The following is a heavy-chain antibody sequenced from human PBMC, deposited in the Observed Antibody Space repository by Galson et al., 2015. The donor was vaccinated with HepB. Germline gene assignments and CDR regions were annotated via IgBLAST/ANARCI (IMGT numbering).Heavy chain of an antibody. CDR3: ARSDYYDSSGFLTDYYYGMDV. CDR1: GFTFSSYS. V-gene: IGHV3-48*02. CDR2: ISSSSSTI. J-gene: IGHJ6*02. Sequence: SLRLSCAASGFTFSSYSMNWVRQAPGKGLEWVSYISSSSSTIYYADSVKGRFTISRDNAKNSLYLQMNSLRDEDTAVYYCARSDYYDSSGFLTDYYYGMDVWGQGTTVTVSS. D-gene: IGHD3-22*01.